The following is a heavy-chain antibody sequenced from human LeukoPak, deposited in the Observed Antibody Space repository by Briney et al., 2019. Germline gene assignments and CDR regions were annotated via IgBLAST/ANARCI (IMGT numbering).Heavy chain of an antibody. CDR3: ARAHDSNAFDI. D-gene: IGHD3-22*01. J-gene: IGHJ3*02. Sequence: SETLSLTCAVSGGSISSGGYSWSWIRQPPGKGLEWIGYVYHSGSTYYNPSLKSRVTISVDRSKNQFSLKLSSVTAADTAVYYCARAHDSNAFDIWGQGTMVTVSS. CDR2: VYHSGST. V-gene: IGHV4-30-2*01. CDR1: GGSISSGGYS.